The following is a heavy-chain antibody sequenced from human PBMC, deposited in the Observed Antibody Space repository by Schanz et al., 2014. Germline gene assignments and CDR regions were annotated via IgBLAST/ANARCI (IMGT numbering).Heavy chain of an antibody. CDR1: GYIFGSHG. CDR3: ARVHIATYHYNSPGAFDI. Sequence: QLMQSGSEVRKPGASVKVSCKASGYIFGSHGMTWVRQAPGQGPELMGWINAHTGNTQYAQKFQGRVNMTRDTVTTTVHLELTRLRTDDTAIYYCARVHIATYHYNSPGAFDIWGQGTRATVSS. V-gene: IGHV1-18*01. CDR2: INAHTGNT. D-gene: IGHD3-10*01. J-gene: IGHJ3*02.